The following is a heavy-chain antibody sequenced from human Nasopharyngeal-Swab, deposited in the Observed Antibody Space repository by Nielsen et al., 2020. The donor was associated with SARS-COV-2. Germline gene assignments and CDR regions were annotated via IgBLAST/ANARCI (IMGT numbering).Heavy chain of an antibody. CDR2: INHSGNT. CDR1: GGSFSGYY. V-gene: IGHV4-34*01. CDR3: ARPHLPRYDYVWGSYRYVDAFDI. Sequence: SETLSLTCAVYGGSFSGYYWSWIRQPPGKGLEWIGEINHSGNTNYTPSLQSRVTISVDTSKNQFSLKLSSVTAADTAVYYCARPHLPRYDYVWGSYRYVDAFDIWGQGTMVTVSS. J-gene: IGHJ3*02. D-gene: IGHD3-16*02.